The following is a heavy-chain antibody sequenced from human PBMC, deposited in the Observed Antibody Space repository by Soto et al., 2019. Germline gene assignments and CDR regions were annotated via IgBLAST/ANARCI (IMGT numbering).Heavy chain of an antibody. CDR1: GGSISSYY. J-gene: IGHJ6*02. V-gene: IGHV4-59*04. CDR2: IYHSGST. CDR3: AKYGENYYDGMDV. Sequence: SETLSLTCTVSGGSISSYYWGWIRQPPGKGLEWIGNIYHSGSTYYNPSLKSLVTISIDTSKNQFSLKLSSVTAADTAVYYCAKYGENYYDGMDVWGQGTTVTVSS. D-gene: IGHD4-17*01.